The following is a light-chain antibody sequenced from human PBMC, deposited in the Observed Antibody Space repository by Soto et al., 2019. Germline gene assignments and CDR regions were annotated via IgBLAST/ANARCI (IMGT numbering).Light chain of an antibody. Sequence: DIQMTQSPATLSASVGDRVTITCRASQSIRAWLAWYQQIPGKAPKLLIYRASNLESGVPSRFSGSGSGTEFTLTISSLQPDDFATYYCQQYDSYAWTFGQGTKVEIK. CDR2: RAS. CDR3: QQYDSYAWT. J-gene: IGKJ1*01. V-gene: IGKV1-5*03. CDR1: QSIRAW.